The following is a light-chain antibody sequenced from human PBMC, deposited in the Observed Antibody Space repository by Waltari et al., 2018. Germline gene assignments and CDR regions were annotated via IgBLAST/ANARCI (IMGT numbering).Light chain of an antibody. CDR2: DAS. Sequence: DIFLTQSPATLSVSAGERAALSCRASQSTGTSLAWYQHRTGQAPRLLIYDASKRAVGIPARFSGSGSGTDFTLTIDTLEPEDFAVYYCQQRNSWPRTFGQGTKVEI. V-gene: IGKV3-11*01. J-gene: IGKJ1*01. CDR1: QSTGTS. CDR3: QQRNSWPRT.